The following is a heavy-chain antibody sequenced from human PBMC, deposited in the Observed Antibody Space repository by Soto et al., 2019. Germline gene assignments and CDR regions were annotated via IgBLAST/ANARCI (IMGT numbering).Heavy chain of an antibody. J-gene: IGHJ4*02. CDR3: AKDGAPRYCSRSSCHPAGAY. V-gene: IGHV3-30*18. CDR2: ISYDGSHK. D-gene: IGHD2-15*01. Sequence: QVQLVESGGGVVQPGRSLRLSCAGSGFTFSNYGLRWVRQAPGKGLEWVAGISYDGSHKYYADSVKGRFTISRDNSNNMLYLQMDSLRAEDTAVYYCAKDGAPRYCSRSSCHPAGAYWGQGTLVTVSS. CDR1: GFTFSNYG.